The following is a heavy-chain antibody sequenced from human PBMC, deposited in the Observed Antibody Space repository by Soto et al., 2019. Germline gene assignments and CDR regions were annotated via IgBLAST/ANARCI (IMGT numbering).Heavy chain of an antibody. D-gene: IGHD3-10*01. V-gene: IGHV4-30-4*01. CDR1: GGPIKTGDYY. CDR2: VFYSGAT. CDR3: ARAGFSYGHLLF. Sequence: SETLSLTCNASGGPIKTGDYYWNWIRQPPGKGLEWIGYVFYSGATNYSPSLKSRAAISMDTSKNQFSLSLTSVTAADTAVYYCARAGFSYGHLLFWGQGIRVTVSS. J-gene: IGHJ4*02.